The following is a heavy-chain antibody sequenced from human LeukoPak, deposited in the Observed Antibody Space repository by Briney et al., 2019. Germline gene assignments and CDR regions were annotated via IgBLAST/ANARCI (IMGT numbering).Heavy chain of an antibody. CDR3: ARLSIVGATLPDFDY. J-gene: IGHJ4*02. D-gene: IGHD1-26*01. CDR2: IYHSGST. V-gene: IGHV4-38-2*01. CDR1: GYSISSGYY. Sequence: SETLSLTCAVSGYSISSGYYWGWIRQPPGKGLEWIGSIYHSGSTYYNPSLKSRVTISVDTSENQFSLKLSSVTAADTAVYYCARLSIVGATLPDFDYWGQGTLVTVSS.